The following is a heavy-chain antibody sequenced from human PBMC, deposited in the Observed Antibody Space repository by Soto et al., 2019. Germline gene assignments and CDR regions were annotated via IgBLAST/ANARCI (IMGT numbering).Heavy chain of an antibody. J-gene: IGHJ5*02. D-gene: IGHD2-2*01. CDR1: GGSISSYY. V-gene: IGHV4-59*01. CDR2: IYYSGST. CDR3: AREFGCTTTSCYGYNWFDP. Sequence: SETLSLTCTVSGGSISSYYWSWIRQPPGKGLEWIGYIYYSGSTNYNPSLKSRVTISVDTSKNQFSLKLSSVTAEDMAVFYCAREFGCTTTSCYGYNWFDPWGQGTLVTVSS.